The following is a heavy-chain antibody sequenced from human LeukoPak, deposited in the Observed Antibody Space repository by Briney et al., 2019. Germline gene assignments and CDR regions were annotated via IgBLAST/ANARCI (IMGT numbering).Heavy chain of an antibody. D-gene: IGHD6-19*01. CDR1: GGTFSSYA. Sequence: SVKVSCKASGGTFSSYAISWVRQAPGQGLEWMGGIIPIFGTANYAQKFQGRVTMTEDTSTDTAYMELSSLRSEDTAVYYCATVRGWYLGYWGQGTLVTVSS. J-gene: IGHJ4*02. CDR2: IIPIFGTA. V-gene: IGHV1-69*06. CDR3: ATVRGWYLGY.